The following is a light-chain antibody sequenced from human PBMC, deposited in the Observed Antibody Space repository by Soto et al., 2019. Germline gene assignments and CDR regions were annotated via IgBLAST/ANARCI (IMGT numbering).Light chain of an antibody. Sequence: QSALTQPRSVSGSPGQSVTISCTGTSSDVGGYNYVSWYQQHPGKAPKLMIYDVSKRPSGVPDRFSGSKSGNTASLTISGIQAEDEADYYCCSHAGSWVFGGGTNVTAL. J-gene: IGLJ3*02. CDR2: DVS. CDR3: CSHAGSWV. CDR1: SSDVGGYNY. V-gene: IGLV2-11*01.